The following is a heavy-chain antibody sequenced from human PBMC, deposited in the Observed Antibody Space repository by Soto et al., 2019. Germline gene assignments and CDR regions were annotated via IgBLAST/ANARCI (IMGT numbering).Heavy chain of an antibody. CDR3: ARDGQQWLVYYYYGMDV. Sequence: ASVKVSCKASGYTFTSYAMHLVRQAPGQRLEWMGWINAGNGNTKYSQKLQGRVTMTTDTSTSTAYMELRSLRSDDTAVYYCARDGQQWLVYYYYGMDVWGQGTTVTVSS. CDR2: INAGNGNT. D-gene: IGHD6-19*01. CDR1: GYTFTSYA. V-gene: IGHV1-3*01. J-gene: IGHJ6*02.